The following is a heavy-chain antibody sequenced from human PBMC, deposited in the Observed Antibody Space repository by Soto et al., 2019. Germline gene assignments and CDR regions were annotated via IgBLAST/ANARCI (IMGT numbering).Heavy chain of an antibody. CDR1: GFTFSSYT. CDR2: ISYDVGDK. Sequence: QVQLVESGGGVVQPGRSLRLSCAASGFTFSSYTMHWVRQTPGKGLEWVAHISYDVGDKYYADYVKGRFTISRDNSKNTLYLQMNSLKTEDTSVYYCAREYSLAGVAPGYWGQGILVTVSS. V-gene: IGHV3-30-3*01. J-gene: IGHJ4*02. D-gene: IGHD2-15*01. CDR3: AREYSLAGVAPGY.